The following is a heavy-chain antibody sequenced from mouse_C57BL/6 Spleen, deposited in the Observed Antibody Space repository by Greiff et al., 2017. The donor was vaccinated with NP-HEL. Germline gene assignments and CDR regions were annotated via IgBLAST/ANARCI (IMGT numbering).Heavy chain of an antibody. D-gene: IGHD2-4*01. J-gene: IGHJ4*01. CDR1: GYTFTDYN. CDR3: ARSSYDYDYAMDY. V-gene: IGHV1-22*01. CDR2: INPNNGGT. Sequence: VHVKQSGPELVKPGASVKMSCKASGYTFTDYNMHWVKQSHGKSLEWIGYINPNNGGTSYNQKFKGKATLTVNKSSSTAYMELRSLTSEDSAVYYCARSSYDYDYAMDYWGQGTSVTVSS.